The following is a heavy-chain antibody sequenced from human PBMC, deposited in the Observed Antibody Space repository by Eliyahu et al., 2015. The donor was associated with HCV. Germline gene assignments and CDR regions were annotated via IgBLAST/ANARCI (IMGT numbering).Heavy chain of an antibody. J-gene: IGHJ4*02. V-gene: IGHV4-30-4*08. Sequence: QVQLQESGPGLVKPSQTLSLTCTVSGXSISSGDSYWXWIRQPPGKGLEWIGYIYYXXSTYYNPSLKSRVTISVDTSKNQFSLKLSSVTAADTAVYYCARGETYYYDSSGYYPYWGQGTLVTVSS. CDR3: ARGETYYYDSSGYYPY. D-gene: IGHD3-22*01. CDR2: IYYXXST. CDR1: GXSISSGDSY.